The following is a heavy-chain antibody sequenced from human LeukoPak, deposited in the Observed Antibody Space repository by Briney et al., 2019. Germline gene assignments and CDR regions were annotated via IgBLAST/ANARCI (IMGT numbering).Heavy chain of an antibody. V-gene: IGHV3-74*01. CDR3: ARRGEDGFGYRY. Sequence: GGSLRLSCVVSGSTFSNYWMHWVRQAPGKGLVWVSRINTDGSDTSYVDSVRGRFTVSRDNAKNTLYLQMNSLRSEDTAAYYCARRGEDGFGYRYWGQGTLVNVSS. CDR1: GSTFSNYW. J-gene: IGHJ4*02. D-gene: IGHD5-12*01. CDR2: INTDGSDT.